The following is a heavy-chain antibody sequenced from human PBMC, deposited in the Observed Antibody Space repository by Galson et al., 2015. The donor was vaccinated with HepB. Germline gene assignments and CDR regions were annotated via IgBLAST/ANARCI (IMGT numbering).Heavy chain of an antibody. J-gene: IGHJ3*02. Sequence: SLRLSCAASGFTFSDYYMSWIRQAPGKGLEWASYISSSGSTIYYADSVKGRFTISRDNAKNSLYLQMNSLRAEDTAVYYCARDPNPPGYSGYDLAFDIWGQGTMVTVSS. V-gene: IGHV3-11*01. CDR2: ISSSGSTI. CDR3: ARDPNPPGYSGYDLAFDI. D-gene: IGHD5-12*01. CDR1: GFTFSDYY.